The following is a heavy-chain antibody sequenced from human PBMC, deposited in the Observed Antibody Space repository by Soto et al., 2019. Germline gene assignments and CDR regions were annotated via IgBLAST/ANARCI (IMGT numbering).Heavy chain of an antibody. CDR3: AGGTGSGSYEF. Sequence: QVQLQESGPRLVKPSGTLSLTCAVSGVSISSSTWWTWVRQSPGKGLGWIGEIYHGGSTSYNPSLKSRVTISVDKSTNQFSLKLTSVTAADTAVYYCAGGTGSGSYEFWGQGTLVTVSS. D-gene: IGHD3-10*01. CDR1: GVSISSSTW. CDR2: IYHGGST. V-gene: IGHV4-4*02. J-gene: IGHJ4*02.